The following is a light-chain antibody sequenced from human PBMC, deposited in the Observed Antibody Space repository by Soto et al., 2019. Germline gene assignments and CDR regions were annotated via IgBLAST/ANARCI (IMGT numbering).Light chain of an antibody. J-gene: IGLJ1*01. Sequence: QSALTQPAAVSGSPGQTITISCIGSNSDIGSYNLVSWYRQHPGNVPKLLIYEGSRRPSGISNRFSGTKSANTASLTISWLQAEDGADYYFYAKVPGGSVVFGTGTKLTAL. CDR1: NSDIGSYNL. CDR2: EGS. CDR3: YAKVPGGSVV. V-gene: IGLV2-14*02.